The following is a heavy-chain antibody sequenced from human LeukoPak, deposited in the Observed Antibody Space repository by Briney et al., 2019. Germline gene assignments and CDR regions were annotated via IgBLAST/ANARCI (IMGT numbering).Heavy chain of an antibody. J-gene: IGHJ5*02. CDR2: ISSSSSYI. V-gene: IGHV3-21*04. CDR3: ARVASSSWYVRWFDP. D-gene: IGHD6-13*01. Sequence: PGGSLRLSCAASGFTFSSYSMNWVRQAPGKGLEWVSSISSSSSYIYYADSVKGRFTISRDNAKNSLYLQMNSLRAEDTAVYYCARVASSSWYVRWFDPWGQGTLVTVSS. CDR1: GFTFSSYS.